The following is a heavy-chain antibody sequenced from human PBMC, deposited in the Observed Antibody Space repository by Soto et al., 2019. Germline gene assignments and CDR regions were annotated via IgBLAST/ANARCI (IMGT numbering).Heavy chain of an antibody. CDR1: GFTFSSYS. CDR3: ARDLAYCGGDCYSGWFDP. J-gene: IGHJ5*02. Sequence: GGSLRLSCAASGFTFSSYSMNWVRQAPGKGLEWVSSISSSSSYIYYADSVKGRFTISRDNAKNSLYLQMNSLRAEDTAVYYCARDLAYCGGDCYSGWFDPWGQGTLVTVSS. V-gene: IGHV3-21*01. D-gene: IGHD2-21*02. CDR2: ISSSSSYI.